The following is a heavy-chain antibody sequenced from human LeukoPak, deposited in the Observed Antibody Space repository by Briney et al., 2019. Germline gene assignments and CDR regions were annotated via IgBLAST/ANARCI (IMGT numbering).Heavy chain of an antibody. D-gene: IGHD3-22*01. CDR1: GFTFSSYG. CDR2: IRYDGSNK. V-gene: IGHV3-30*02. Sequence: PGGSLRLSCAASGFTFSSYGMHWDRQAPGKGLEWVAFIRYDGSNKYYADSVKGRFTISRDNSKNTLYLQMNSLRAEDTAIYYCPKGAYYYDSSGNDAFDIWGQGTMVTVSS. J-gene: IGHJ3*02. CDR3: PKGAYYYDSSGNDAFDI.